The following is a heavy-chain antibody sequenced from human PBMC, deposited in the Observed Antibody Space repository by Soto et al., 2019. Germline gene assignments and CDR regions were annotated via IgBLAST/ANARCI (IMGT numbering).Heavy chain of an antibody. D-gene: IGHD1-26*01. J-gene: IGHJ5*02. V-gene: IGHV5-10-1*01. Sequence: GESLKISCKAAGHSVSSYWITWERHLPGKGMEWMGKIGPSESYIVYSTSVQGRVTISADNSIGTTYLQWSGLRVAYPSRSYWARQGVRTRAGARTWFDPWGQGSLVTVSS. CDR2: IGPSESYI. CDR3: ARQGVRTRAGARTWFDP. CDR1: GHSVSSYW.